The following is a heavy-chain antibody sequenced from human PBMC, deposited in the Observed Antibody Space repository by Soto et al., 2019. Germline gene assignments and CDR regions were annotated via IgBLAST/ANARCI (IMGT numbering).Heavy chain of an antibody. J-gene: IGHJ5*01. CDR2: MNSNSGGT. D-gene: IGHD1-1*01. Sequence: ASVKVSCKASGYRFTDNYIHWVRQAPGQGLEWMGWMNSNSGGTKYAQKFQDRVMMTRDTSISTAYMELRRLMSDDTAVYYCERGSGTSWFDSWGQGAMVTV. CDR3: ERGSGTSWFDS. V-gene: IGHV1-2*02. CDR1: GYRFTDNY.